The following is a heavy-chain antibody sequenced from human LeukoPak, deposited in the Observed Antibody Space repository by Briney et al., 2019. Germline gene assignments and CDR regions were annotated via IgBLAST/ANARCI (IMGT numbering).Heavy chain of an antibody. CDR2: MNPNSGNT. D-gene: IGHD6-19*01. CDR1: GYTLTSYD. J-gene: IGHJ4*02. CDR3: ARGLRGLKYSSGWLYYFDY. Sequence: ASVKVSCKASGYTLTSYDINWVRQATGQGLEWMGWMNPNSGNTGYAQKFQGRVTITRNTSISTAYMELSSLRSEDTAVYYCARGLRGLKYSSGWLYYFDYWGQGTLVTVSS. V-gene: IGHV1-8*03.